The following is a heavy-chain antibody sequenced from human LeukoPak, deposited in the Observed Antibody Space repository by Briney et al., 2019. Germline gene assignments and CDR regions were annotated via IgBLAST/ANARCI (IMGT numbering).Heavy chain of an antibody. D-gene: IGHD3-10*01. J-gene: IGHJ5*02. Sequence: SGGSLRLSCAASGFSFSNYWMTWVRQAPGKGLEWVANIKEDGSEKYYVDSVKGRFTISRDNAKKSLYLQMNSLGADDAAVYYCARTYSSGLLVDPWGQGTLVTVSS. CDR3: ARTYSSGLLVDP. CDR2: IKEDGSEK. V-gene: IGHV3-7*01. CDR1: GFSFSNYW.